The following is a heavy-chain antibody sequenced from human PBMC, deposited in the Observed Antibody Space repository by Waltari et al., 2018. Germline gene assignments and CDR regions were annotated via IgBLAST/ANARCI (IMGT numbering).Heavy chain of an antibody. D-gene: IGHD6-13*01. CDR3: AKDRRYISSWSTVFDI. CDR2: ISGSGGGT. V-gene: IGHV3-23*04. Sequence: EVQLVESGGGLVQPGGSLKLSCAASGFTFSGCAMHWVRQASGKGLEWVSGISGSGGGTYYADSVKGRFTISRDNSKNTLYLQMNSLRAGDTAVYYCAKDRRYISSWSTVFDIWGQGTMVTVSS. CDR1: GFTFSGCA. J-gene: IGHJ3*02.